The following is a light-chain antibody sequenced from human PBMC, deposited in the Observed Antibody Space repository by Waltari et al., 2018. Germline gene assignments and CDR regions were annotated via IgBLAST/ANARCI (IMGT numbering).Light chain of an antibody. J-gene: IGKJ4*01. CDR3: QQRTNWPLT. V-gene: IGKV3-11*01. CDR2: DAA. Sequence: EVVLKQSPATLSLSPGERATLPCRASQSVSDYLAWYQQKPGQAPRLLIYDAANRATGIPARFSGSGSGTDFTLTISSLEPEDFAVYYCQQRTNWPLTFGGGTKVEI. CDR1: QSVSDY.